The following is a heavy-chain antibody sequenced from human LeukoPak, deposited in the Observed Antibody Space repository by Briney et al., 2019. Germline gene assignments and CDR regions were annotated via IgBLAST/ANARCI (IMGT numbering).Heavy chain of an antibody. J-gene: IGHJ4*02. V-gene: IGHV3-23*01. CDR3: AISGLHPNFAY. CDR1: GFTFSSYA. D-gene: IGHD5-24*01. Sequence: GGSLRLSCAASGFTFSSYAMSWVRQAPGKGLEGVSAISGSGGSTYYGDSVKGRFTISRDNSKNTLYLQMNSLRAEDTAVYYCAISGLHPNFAYWGQGTLVTVSS. CDR2: ISGSGGST.